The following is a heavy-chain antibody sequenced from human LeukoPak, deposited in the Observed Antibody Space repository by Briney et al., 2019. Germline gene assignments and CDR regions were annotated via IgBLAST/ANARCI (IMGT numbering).Heavy chain of an antibody. D-gene: IGHD1-1*01. J-gene: IGHJ4*02. Sequence: PGGSLRLSCAASGFTFASYSMNWVRQAPGKGLEWVSSISGDSTYIYNAGSVKGRFTISRDNAQASLYLQMISMRADDTAVYYCARVSGRLERQSDLDYWGQGTLVIVSS. CDR2: ISGDSTYI. V-gene: IGHV3-21*01. CDR3: ARVSGRLERQSDLDY. CDR1: GFTFASYS.